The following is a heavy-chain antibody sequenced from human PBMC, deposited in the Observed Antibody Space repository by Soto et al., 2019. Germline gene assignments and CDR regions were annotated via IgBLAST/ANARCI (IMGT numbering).Heavy chain of an antibody. CDR1: GFTVSSNY. CDR3: ARHFGTRYNYYGMDV. J-gene: IGHJ6*02. Sequence: GGSLRFSCAASGFTVSSNYMSWVRQAPGKGLEWVSVIYSGGSTYYADSVKGRFTISRDNSKNTLYLQMNSLRAEDTAVYYCARHFGTRYNYYGMDVWGQGTTVTVSS. D-gene: IGHD3-10*01. CDR2: IYSGGST. V-gene: IGHV3-53*01.